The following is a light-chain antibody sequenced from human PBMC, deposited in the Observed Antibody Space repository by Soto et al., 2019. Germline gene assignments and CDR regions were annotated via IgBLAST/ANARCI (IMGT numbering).Light chain of an antibody. CDR3: QQYNIWPPWT. CDR1: QSVSSN. V-gene: IGKV3-15*01. Sequence: EIVMTQSPATLSVSPGERATLSCRASQSVSSNLAWYQQKPGQAPRLLIYGASTRATDIPARFSGSGSGTEFTLTISSLQSEDFAIYYCQQYNIWPPWTFGQGTKVDNK. CDR2: GAS. J-gene: IGKJ1*01.